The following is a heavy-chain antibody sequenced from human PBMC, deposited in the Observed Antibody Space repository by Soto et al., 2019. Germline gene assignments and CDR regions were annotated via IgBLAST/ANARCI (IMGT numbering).Heavy chain of an antibody. J-gene: IGHJ4*02. CDR1: GFTFSSYA. D-gene: IGHD5-12*01. CDR3: ARASGSYDYCFDY. V-gene: IGHV3-30-3*01. CDR2: ISYDGSNK. Sequence: GGSLRLSCAASGFTFSSYAMHWVRQAPGKGLEWVAVISYDGSNKYYADSVKGRFTISRDNSKNTLYLQMNSLRAEDTAVYYCARASGSYDYCFDYWGQGTLVVVSS.